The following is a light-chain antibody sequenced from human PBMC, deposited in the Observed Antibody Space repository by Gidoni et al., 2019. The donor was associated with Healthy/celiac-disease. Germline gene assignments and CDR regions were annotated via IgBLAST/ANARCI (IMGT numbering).Light chain of an antibody. CDR2: AAS. J-gene: IGKJ3*01. Sequence: DIKMTHSPSSMSASVGDRVTITCRASQSISSYLNWYQQKPGKAPKLLIYAASSLHSGVPSRFSGSGSGTDFTLTISILQPEDFATYYCQQSYSTPGFTFGPGTKVDIK. V-gene: IGKV1-39*01. CDR1: QSISSY. CDR3: QQSYSTPGFT.